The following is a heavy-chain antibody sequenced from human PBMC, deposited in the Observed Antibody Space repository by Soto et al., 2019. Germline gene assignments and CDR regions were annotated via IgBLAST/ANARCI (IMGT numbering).Heavy chain of an antibody. CDR1: GYTFNNYG. CDR3: ARDGALDSSYAIPFDY. CDR2: ISAYNAKT. V-gene: IGHV1-18*01. Sequence: QVQLVQSGAEVKKPGASVKVSCKASGYTFNNYGITWVRQAPGQGLEWMGWISAYNAKTNYAQKLQGRVTMTTDTSTSTVYMELRSLRSDDTAVYYCARDGALDSSYAIPFDYWGQGTLVTVSS. D-gene: IGHD5-12*01. J-gene: IGHJ4*02.